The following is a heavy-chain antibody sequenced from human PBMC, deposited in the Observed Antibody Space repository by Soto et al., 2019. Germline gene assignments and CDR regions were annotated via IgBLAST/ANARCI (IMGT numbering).Heavy chain of an antibody. CDR3: ARGGYGGNSKDSFYI. Sequence: GASLKISCKGTGYSFTSYWISWVRQMPGKGLEWMGRIDPSGSYTRYSPSFQGQVTISADKSISTAHLQWSSLKASDTAMYYCARGGYGGNSKDSFYIWGPGTMVTVSS. D-gene: IGHD4-17*01. CDR2: IDPSGSYT. V-gene: IGHV5-10-1*04. J-gene: IGHJ3*02. CDR1: GYSFTSYW.